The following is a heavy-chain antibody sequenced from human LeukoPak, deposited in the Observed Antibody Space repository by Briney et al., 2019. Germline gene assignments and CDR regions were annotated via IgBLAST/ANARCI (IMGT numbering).Heavy chain of an antibody. V-gene: IGHV3-15*01. CDR2: IKSKTDGGTT. J-gene: IGHJ4*02. Sequence: GGSLRLSCAASGFTFRNAWMSWVRQAPGKGLEWVGRIKSKTDGGTTDYAAPVKGRFTISRDDSKNTLYLQMNSLKTEDTAVYYCTTSTGSWAGFDYWGQGTLVTVSS. CDR1: GFTFRNAW. D-gene: IGHD2-2*01. CDR3: TTSTGSWAGFDY.